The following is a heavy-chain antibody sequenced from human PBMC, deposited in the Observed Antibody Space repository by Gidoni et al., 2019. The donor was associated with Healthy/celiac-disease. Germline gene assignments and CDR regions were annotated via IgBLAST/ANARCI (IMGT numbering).Heavy chain of an antibody. Sequence: QVQLVESGGGVVQPGRSLRLSCAASGFTFSSYGMHWVRQAPGKGLEWVAVISYDGSNKYYADSVKGRFTISRDNSKNTLYLQMNSLRAEDTAVYYCAKREKLYLDYWGQGTLVTVSS. J-gene: IGHJ4*02. CDR2: ISYDGSNK. CDR3: AKREKLYLDY. D-gene: IGHD1-26*01. CDR1: GFTFSSYG. V-gene: IGHV3-30*18.